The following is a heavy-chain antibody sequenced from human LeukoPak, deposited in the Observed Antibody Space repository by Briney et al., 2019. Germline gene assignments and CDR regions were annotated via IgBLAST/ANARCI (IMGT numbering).Heavy chain of an antibody. Sequence: PGGSLRLSCAHSGFTFSSYWMTWVRQAPGKGLEWVANIKQDGSEEYYVDSVKGRFTISKDNAKNSLYLQMNSLRAEDTAVYYCARHIDWKFDYWGQGTLVTVSS. J-gene: IGHJ4*02. D-gene: IGHD1-1*01. V-gene: IGHV3-7*01. CDR3: ARHIDWKFDY. CDR1: GFTFSSYW. CDR2: IKQDGSEE.